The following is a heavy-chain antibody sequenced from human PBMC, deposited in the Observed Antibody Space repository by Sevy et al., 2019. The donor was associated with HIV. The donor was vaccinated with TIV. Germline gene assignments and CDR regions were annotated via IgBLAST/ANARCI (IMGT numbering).Heavy chain of an antibody. CDR2: IYHSGRT. J-gene: IGHJ5*02. D-gene: IGHD3-22*01. CDR1: GYSISSGYY. Sequence: SETLSLTCAVSGYSISSGYYWGWIRQPPGKGLEWIGSIYHSGRTYYNPSLKSRVTISVDTSKNQFSLKLSSVTAADTAVYYCARVDYYDSSGYYSAWGQGTLVTVSS. CDR3: ARVDYYDSSGYYSA. V-gene: IGHV4-38-2*01.